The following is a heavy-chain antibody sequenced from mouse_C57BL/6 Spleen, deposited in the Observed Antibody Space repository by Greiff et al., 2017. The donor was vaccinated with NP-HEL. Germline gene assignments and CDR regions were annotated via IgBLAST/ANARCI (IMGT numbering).Heavy chain of an antibody. J-gene: IGHJ1*03. V-gene: IGHV1-55*01. CDR1: GYTFTSYW. D-gene: IGHD2-3*01. Sequence: QVQLQQPGAELVKPGASVKMSCKASGYTFTSYWITWVKQRPGHGLEWIGDIYPGSGCTNYNEKFKSKAKLTVDTSSSTAYMQLSSLTSEDSAVYYCARDDGYPGDFDVWGTGTTVTVSS. CDR2: IYPGSGCT. CDR3: ARDDGYPGDFDV.